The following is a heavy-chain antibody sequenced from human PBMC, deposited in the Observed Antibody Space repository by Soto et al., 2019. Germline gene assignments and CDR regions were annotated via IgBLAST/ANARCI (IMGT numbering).Heavy chain of an antibody. Sequence: PSETLSLTCAVSGGSISSGGYSWSWIRQPPGKGLEWIGHIYHSGSTYYNPSLKSRVTISVDRSKNQFSLKLSSVTAADTAVYYCARTVAAAGDDYFDYWGQGTLVTVSS. CDR1: GGSISSGGYS. CDR3: ARTVAAAGDDYFDY. D-gene: IGHD6-13*01. CDR2: IYHSGST. J-gene: IGHJ4*02. V-gene: IGHV4-30-2*01.